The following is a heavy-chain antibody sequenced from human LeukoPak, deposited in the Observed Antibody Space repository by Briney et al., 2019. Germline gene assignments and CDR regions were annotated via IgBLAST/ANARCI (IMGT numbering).Heavy chain of an antibody. CDR1: GDSVSSNNGA. CDR3: ARDLGNTGWYTFDY. D-gene: IGHD6-19*01. J-gene: IGHJ4*02. Sequence: SQTLLLTCDISGDSVSSNNGAWNWIRQSPSRGLEWLGRTYYRSKWYNDYAGSLNGRITISPDTSKNQFSLHLNSVTPEDTAVYYCARDLGNTGWYTFDYWGQGILVTVSS. V-gene: IGHV6-1*01. CDR2: TYYRSKWYN.